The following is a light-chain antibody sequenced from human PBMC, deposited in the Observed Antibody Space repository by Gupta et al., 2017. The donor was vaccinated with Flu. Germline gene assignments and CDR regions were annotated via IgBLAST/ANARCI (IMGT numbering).Light chain of an antibody. J-gene: IGKJ1*01. CDR1: QTVSNNS. Sequence: EIVLTQSPGTLSLSPGEGATLSCRASQTVSNNSLSWYQHKPGQAPRLLIYGASTRATGVPDRFSGSGSGXDFTLTXSRLEPEDFAVYYWQQYGSSPTFGXGTKVEIK. V-gene: IGKV3-20*01. CDR3: QQYGSSPT. CDR2: GAS.